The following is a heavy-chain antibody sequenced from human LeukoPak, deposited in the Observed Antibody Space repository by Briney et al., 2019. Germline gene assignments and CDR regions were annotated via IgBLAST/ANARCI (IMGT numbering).Heavy chain of an antibody. CDR1: GGSISGYY. Sequence: SETLSLTCTVSGGSISGYYGSWIRQPPGKGLEWIGYIHYSGSTSYSPSLKSRVTISVDTSKMQFSLKLNSVTAADTAVYYCARYAADGRNLEYWGQGTLVTVSS. CDR3: ARYAADGRNLEY. CDR2: IHYSGST. V-gene: IGHV4-59*01. D-gene: IGHD6-13*01. J-gene: IGHJ4*02.